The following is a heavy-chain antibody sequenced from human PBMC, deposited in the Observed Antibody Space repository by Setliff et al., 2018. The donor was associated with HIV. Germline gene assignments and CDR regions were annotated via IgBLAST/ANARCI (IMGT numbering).Heavy chain of an antibody. Sequence: GGSLRLSCAASGFTFSSYWMHWVRQAPGKGLEWVSGISWNSGSIGYADSVKGRFTISRDNAKNSLYLQMNSLRAEDMALYYCAKDFGNYDSSGLDYWGQGTLFTVSS. J-gene: IGHJ4*02. CDR1: GFTFSSYW. V-gene: IGHV3-9*03. D-gene: IGHD3-22*01. CDR3: AKDFGNYDSSGLDY. CDR2: ISWNSGSI.